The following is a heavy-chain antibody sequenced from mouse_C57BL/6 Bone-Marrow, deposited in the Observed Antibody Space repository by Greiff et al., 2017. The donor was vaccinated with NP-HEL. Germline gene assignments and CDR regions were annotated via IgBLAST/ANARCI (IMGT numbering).Heavy chain of an antibody. Sequence: VKLMESGAELARPGASVKLSCKASGYTFTSYGISWVKQRTGQGLEWIGEIYPRSGNTYYNEKFKGKATLTADKSSSTAYMELRSLTSEDSAVYFCARRTYYYGSSYDWYFDVWGTGTTVTVSS. D-gene: IGHD1-1*01. J-gene: IGHJ1*03. CDR3: ARRTYYYGSSYDWYFDV. CDR1: GYTFTSYG. CDR2: IYPRSGNT. V-gene: IGHV1-81*01.